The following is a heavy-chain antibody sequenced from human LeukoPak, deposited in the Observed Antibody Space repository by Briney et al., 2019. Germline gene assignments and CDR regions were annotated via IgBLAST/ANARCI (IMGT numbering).Heavy chain of an antibody. CDR1: GGSISSYY. V-gene: IGHV4-59*08. J-gene: IGHJ3*02. D-gene: IGHD3-22*01. CDR3: ARTDSGYASTPPPNAFDI. Sequence: PSETLSLTCTVSGGSISSYYWSWIRQPPGKGLEWIGYIYYSGSTNYNPSLKSRVTISVDTSKNQFSLKLSSVAAADTAVYYCARTDSGYASTPPPNAFDIWGQGTMVTVSS. CDR2: IYYSGST.